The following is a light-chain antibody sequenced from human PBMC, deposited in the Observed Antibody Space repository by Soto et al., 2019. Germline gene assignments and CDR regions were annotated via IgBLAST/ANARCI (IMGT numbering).Light chain of an antibody. Sequence: DIVMTQSPDSLAVSLGERATINGKSSQSVLYSSNNKNNLAWYQQKPGQPPKLLIYWASTRESGVPDRFSGSGSGTDFTLTVSSPQAEDVAVYYCQQYYSTPAFGQGTKVETK. CDR3: QQYYSTPA. V-gene: IGKV4-1*01. J-gene: IGKJ1*01. CDR2: WAS. CDR1: QSVLYSSNNKNN.